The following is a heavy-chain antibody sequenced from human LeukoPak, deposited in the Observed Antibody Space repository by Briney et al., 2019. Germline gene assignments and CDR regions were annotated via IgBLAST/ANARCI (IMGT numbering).Heavy chain of an antibody. Sequence: SETLSLTCTVSGGSISSYYWSWIRQPPGKELEWIGYIYYSGSTNYNPSLKSRVTISVDTSKNQFSLKLSSVTAADTAVYYCAGGYYYDSSGYYDYWGQGTLVTVSS. J-gene: IGHJ4*02. V-gene: IGHV4-59*01. CDR2: IYYSGST. D-gene: IGHD3-22*01. CDR3: AGGYYYDSSGYYDY. CDR1: GGSISSYY.